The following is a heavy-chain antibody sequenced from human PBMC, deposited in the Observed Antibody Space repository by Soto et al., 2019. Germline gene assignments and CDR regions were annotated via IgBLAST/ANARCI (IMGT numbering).Heavy chain of an antibody. J-gene: IGHJ6*01. V-gene: IGHV3-33*01. CDR2: VWYDGTNK. CDR1: GFIFSNYG. D-gene: IGHD6-6*01. Sequence: QVQLVESGGGMVQPGRSLRLSCAASGFIFSNYGMHWVRQAPGKGLEWVAVVWYDGTNKYYADSVKGRFTISRDNSRNTLYLQMNSLRAEDTAVYYCAREVGSTSFGGMDVW. CDR3: AREVGSTSFGGMDV.